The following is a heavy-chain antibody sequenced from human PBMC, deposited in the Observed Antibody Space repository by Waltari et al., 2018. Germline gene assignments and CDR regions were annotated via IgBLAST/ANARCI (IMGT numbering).Heavy chain of an antibody. CDR3: AKGDGRRDAFDI. Sequence: QVQLVESGGGVVQPGGSLRLSCAASGFTFSSYGMHWVRQAQGKGLGWVAFIRYDGSNKYYADSVKGRFTISRENSKNTLYLQMNRLRAEDTAVYYCAKGDGRRDAFDIWGQGTMVTVSS. V-gene: IGHV3-30*02. CDR1: GFTFSSYG. J-gene: IGHJ3*02. D-gene: IGHD2-8*01. CDR2: IRYDGSNK.